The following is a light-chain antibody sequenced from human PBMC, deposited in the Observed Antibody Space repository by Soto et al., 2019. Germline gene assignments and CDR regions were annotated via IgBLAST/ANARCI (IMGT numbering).Light chain of an antibody. J-gene: IGKJ4*01. Sequence: EIVMTQSLATLSVSPGEVATLSCRASQGISDTLAWYQQKPGLAPRLLIYDASTRATGIPDRFSGSGSGTDFTLTITRLEPEHFAVYYCQKYGNTPLTFGGGTKVDIK. V-gene: IGKV3D-20*01. CDR1: QGISDT. CDR2: DAS. CDR3: QKYGNTPLT.